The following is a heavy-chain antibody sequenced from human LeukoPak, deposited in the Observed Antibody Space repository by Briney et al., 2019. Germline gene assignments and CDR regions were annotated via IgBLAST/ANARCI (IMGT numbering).Heavy chain of an antibody. CDR1: GFTFSSYA. D-gene: IGHD3-22*01. CDR3: ARDYYYDKVLDY. Sequence: PGGSLRLSCAASGFTFSSYAMHWVRQAPGKGLEWVAVISYDGSNKYYADSVKGRFTISRDNSKNTPYLQMNSLRAEDTAVYYCARDYYYDKVLDYWGQGTLVTVSS. J-gene: IGHJ4*02. CDR2: ISYDGSNK. V-gene: IGHV3-30-3*01.